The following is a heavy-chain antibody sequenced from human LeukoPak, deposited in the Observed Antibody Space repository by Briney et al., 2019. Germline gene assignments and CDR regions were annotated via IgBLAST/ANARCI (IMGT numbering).Heavy chain of an antibody. V-gene: IGHV1-3*01. J-gene: IGHJ6*02. CDR2: INAGNGNT. CDR1: GYTFTSYA. Sequence: ASVKVSCKASGYTFTSYAMHWVRQAPGQRLEWMGWINAGNGNTKYSQKFQGRVTITRDTSASTAYMELSSLRSEDTAVYYCARVVRSSSWNYYYYGMDVWGQGTTVTVSS. CDR3: ARVVRSSSWNYYYYGMDV. D-gene: IGHD6-13*01.